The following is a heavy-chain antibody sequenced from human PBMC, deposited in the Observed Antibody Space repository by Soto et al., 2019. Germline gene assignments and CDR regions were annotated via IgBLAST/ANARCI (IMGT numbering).Heavy chain of an antibody. CDR3: ARDPFVPYSSSWYRRYYGMDV. CDR2: IWYDGSNK. D-gene: IGHD6-13*01. V-gene: IGHV3-33*01. CDR1: GFTFSSYG. Sequence: GGSLRLSCAASGFTFSSYGMHWVRQAPGKGLEWVAVIWYDGSNKYYADSVKGRFTISRDNSKNTLYLQMNSLRAEDTAVYYCARDPFVPYSSSWYRRYYGMDVWGQGTTVTISS. J-gene: IGHJ6*02.